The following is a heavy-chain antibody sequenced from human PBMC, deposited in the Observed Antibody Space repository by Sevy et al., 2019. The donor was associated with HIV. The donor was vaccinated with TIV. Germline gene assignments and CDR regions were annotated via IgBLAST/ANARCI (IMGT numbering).Heavy chain of an antibody. J-gene: IGHJ4*02. CDR3: VRDGWNY. CDR2: MTSSGSYI. D-gene: IGHD2-15*01. CDR1: GFTFSTST. V-gene: IGHV3-21*01. Sequence: GGSLRLSCAASGFTFSTSTMNWVRRAPGKGLEWVSLMTSSGSYILYADSVKGRFTISRDNAKNSVFLQVNSLRVEDTAVYYCVRDGWNYWGQGTLVTVSS.